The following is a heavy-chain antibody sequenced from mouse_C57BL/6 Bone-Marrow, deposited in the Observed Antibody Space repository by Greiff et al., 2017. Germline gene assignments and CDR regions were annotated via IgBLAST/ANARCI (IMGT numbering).Heavy chain of an antibody. D-gene: IGHD3-2*02. CDR2: IRSKSSNYAT. J-gene: IGHJ4*01. CDR3: VRQRRLRGPMDY. V-gene: IGHV10-3*01. CDR1: GFTFNTYA. Sequence: EVQLVESGGGLVQPKGSLKLSCAASGFTFNTYAMHWVRQAPGKGLEWVARIRSKSSNYATYYADSVKDRFTISRDDSQSMLNLQMNNLKTEDTAMYYCVRQRRLRGPMDYWGQGTSVTVSS.